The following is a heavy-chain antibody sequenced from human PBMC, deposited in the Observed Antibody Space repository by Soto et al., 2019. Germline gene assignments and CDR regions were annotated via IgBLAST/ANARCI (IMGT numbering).Heavy chain of an antibody. V-gene: IGHV5-51*01. CDR2: AQPGHSDT. Sequence: PGEPLKISCKASGYRFSGFWTGWLRKLPGKGLEWMGIAQPGHSDTRYSPSFQGHVTISADESTNTAYLQWSSLRASGTAMYFCARHGYSSSWYPDHWGQGTLVTVSS. CDR3: ARHGYSSSWYPDH. D-gene: IGHD6-13*01. CDR1: GYRFSGFW. J-gene: IGHJ4*02.